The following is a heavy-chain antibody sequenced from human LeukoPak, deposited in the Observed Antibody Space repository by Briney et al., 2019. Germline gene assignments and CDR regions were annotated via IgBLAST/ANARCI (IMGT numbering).Heavy chain of an antibody. V-gene: IGHV1-2*02. D-gene: IGHD1-26*01. CDR1: GYTFTGYY. CDR3: TRDMYSGSYQPFDY. CDR2: ISPNSGDP. Sequence: GASVKVSCKASGYTFTGYYMHWVRQAPGQGLEWIGWISPNSGDPNYAQQFQGRVTMTRDTSIRTAYMELSRLRADDTAVYYCTRDMYSGSYQPFDYWGQGTLVTVSS. J-gene: IGHJ4*02.